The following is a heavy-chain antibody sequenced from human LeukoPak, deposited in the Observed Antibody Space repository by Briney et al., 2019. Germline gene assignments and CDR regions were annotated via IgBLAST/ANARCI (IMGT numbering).Heavy chain of an antibody. Sequence: SQTLSLTCAVSGGSISSDGYSWSWIRQPPGKGLEWIGYIYHSGSTYYNPSLKSRVTISVDRSKNQFSLKLSSVTAADTAVYYCAQGLAVAGTSAFDIWGQGTMVTVSS. CDR2: IYHSGST. CDR3: AQGLAVAGTSAFDI. J-gene: IGHJ3*02. V-gene: IGHV4-30-2*01. CDR1: GGSISSDGYS. D-gene: IGHD6-19*01.